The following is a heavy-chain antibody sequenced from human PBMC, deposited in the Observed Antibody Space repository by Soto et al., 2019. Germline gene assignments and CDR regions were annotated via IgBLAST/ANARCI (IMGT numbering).Heavy chain of an antibody. CDR2: ISSSSSYI. J-gene: IGHJ6*02. Sequence: EVQLVESGGGLVKPGGSLRLSCAASGFTFSSYSMNWVRQAPGKGLEWVSSISSSSSYIYYADSVKGRFTISRDNAKNSLYLQMHSLRAEDTAVYYCARDGDSGPPGYYYYYYGMDVWGQGTTVTVSS. CDR1: GFTFSSYS. CDR3: ARDGDSGPPGYYYYYYGMDV. D-gene: IGHD5-12*01. V-gene: IGHV3-21*01.